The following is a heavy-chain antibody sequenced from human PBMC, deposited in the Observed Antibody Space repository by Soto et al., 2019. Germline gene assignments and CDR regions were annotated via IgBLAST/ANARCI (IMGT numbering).Heavy chain of an antibody. D-gene: IGHD5-12*01. Sequence: PSETLSLTCTVSGDSISSYYWSWIRQPPGKGLEWIGYIYYSGSTNYNPSLKSRVTISVDTPKNQFSLKLTSVTAADTAGYYGARGLATIGPWGQRTLVTVYS. CDR1: GDSISSYY. V-gene: IGHV4-59*01. CDR3: ARGLATIGP. J-gene: IGHJ5*02. CDR2: IYYSGST.